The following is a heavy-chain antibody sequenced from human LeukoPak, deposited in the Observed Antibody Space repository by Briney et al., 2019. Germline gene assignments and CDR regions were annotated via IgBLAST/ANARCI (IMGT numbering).Heavy chain of an antibody. CDR3: ARDPLYCSGGSCPSRDYYYMDV. Sequence: ASVKVSCKASGYTFTGYYMHWVRQAPGQGLEGMGWINPNSGGTNYAQTFQGRVTMTRDTSISTAYMELSRLRSDDTAVYYCARDPLYCSGGSCPSRDYYYMDVWGKGTTVTISS. J-gene: IGHJ6*03. V-gene: IGHV1-2*02. CDR2: INPNSGGT. CDR1: GYTFTGYY. D-gene: IGHD2-15*01.